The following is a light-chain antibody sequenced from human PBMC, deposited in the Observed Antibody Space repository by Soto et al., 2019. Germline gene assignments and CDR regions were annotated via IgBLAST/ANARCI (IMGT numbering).Light chain of an antibody. CDR2: AND. CDR1: SSNIGSNY. Sequence: QSVLTQPPSASGTPGQRVIISCSGRSSNIGSNYVYWFQHLPGTAPKLLIYANDQRPSGVPDRFSGSKSGTSASLAISGLRFEDEADYYCAAWDDSLGGSWVFGGGTKLTVL. V-gene: IGLV1-47*02. CDR3: AAWDDSLGGSWV. J-gene: IGLJ3*02.